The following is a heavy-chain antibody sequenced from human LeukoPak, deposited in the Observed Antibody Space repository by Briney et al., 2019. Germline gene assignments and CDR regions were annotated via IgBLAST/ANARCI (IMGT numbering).Heavy chain of an antibody. CDR2: IYYSGST. V-gene: IGHV4-39*01. D-gene: IGHD6-19*01. CDR3: ARPYDSGWYGGFGY. CDR1: GGSISSSSYY. Sequence: PSETLSLTCTVSGGSISSSSYYWGWIRQPPGKGLEWIGSIYYSGSTYYNPSLKSRVTISVDTSKNQFSLKLNSVTAADTAVYYCARPYDSGWYGGFGYWGQGTLVTVSS. J-gene: IGHJ4*02.